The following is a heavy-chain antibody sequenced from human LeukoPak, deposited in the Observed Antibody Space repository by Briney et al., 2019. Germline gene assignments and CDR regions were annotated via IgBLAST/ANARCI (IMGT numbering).Heavy chain of an antibody. V-gene: IGHV3-74*01. J-gene: IGHJ3*02. CDR2: INSDGSST. CDR3: ARERVGQWPDHDAFDI. Sequence: GGSLRLSCAASGFTFSSYWMHWVRQAPGKGLVWVSRINSDGSSTKYADSVKGRFTISRDNAKNTLYLPMNSLRAEDTAVYYCARERVGQWPDHDAFDIWGQGTRVTVSS. D-gene: IGHD6-19*01. CDR1: GFTFSSYW.